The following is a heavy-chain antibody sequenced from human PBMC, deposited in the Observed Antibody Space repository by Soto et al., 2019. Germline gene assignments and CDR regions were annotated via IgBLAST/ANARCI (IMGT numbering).Heavy chain of an antibody. V-gene: IGHV3-23*01. CDR1: GFPFCSGC. J-gene: IGHJ6*02. CDR2: IIDSGGST. CDR3: AKGRSYYYYYGVDV. Sequence: GGALIASCAASGFPFCSGCMCLVRPAPGKGPEWVSDIIDSGGSTYYAASVKGRFTISRDNSKSTLYLQMNSLRAEDTALYYCAKGRSYYYYYGVDVWGQGTTVTVS.